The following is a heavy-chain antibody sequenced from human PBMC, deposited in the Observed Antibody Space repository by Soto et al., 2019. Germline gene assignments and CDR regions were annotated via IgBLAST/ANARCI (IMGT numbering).Heavy chain of an antibody. Sequence: QVQLVQSGAEVKKPGSSVKVSCKASGGTFSSYAISWVRQAPGQGLEWMGGIIPIFGTANYAQKFQGRVTITADESTSTAYMELSSLRSEDTAVYYCARDGYYYDSSGYYYYLDYWGQGTLVTVSS. CDR2: IIPIFGTA. CDR3: ARDGYYYDSSGYYYYLDY. CDR1: GGTFSSYA. J-gene: IGHJ4*02. V-gene: IGHV1-69*12. D-gene: IGHD3-22*01.